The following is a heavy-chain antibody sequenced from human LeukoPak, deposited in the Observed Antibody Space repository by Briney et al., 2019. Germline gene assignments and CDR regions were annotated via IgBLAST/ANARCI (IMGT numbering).Heavy chain of an antibody. J-gene: IGHJ4*02. CDR1: GFTFSSYS. V-gene: IGHV3-21*01. CDR3: ARDPDSYGPFDY. Sequence: GGSLRLSCAASGFTFSSYSMNWVRQAPGKGLEWVSSISSSSSYIYYADSVKGRFTISRDNAKNSLHLQMNSLRAEDTAVYYCARDPDSYGPFDYWGQGTLVTVSS. D-gene: IGHD5-18*01. CDR2: ISSSSSYI.